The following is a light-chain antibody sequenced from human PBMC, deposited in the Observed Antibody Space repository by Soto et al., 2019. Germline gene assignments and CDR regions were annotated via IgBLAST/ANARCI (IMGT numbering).Light chain of an antibody. CDR3: KQFRSFPIT. Sequence: DIQMTQSPSSLSASVGDRVTITCRASQDIGSHLAWYQQKPEKAPKSMIYFASTLQSGVTSRFSDSGTWTDFTLTISSLQPEEFATYCCKQFRSFPITCGQGTRLEI. CDR2: FAS. J-gene: IGKJ5*01. V-gene: IGKV1D-16*01. CDR1: QDIGSH.